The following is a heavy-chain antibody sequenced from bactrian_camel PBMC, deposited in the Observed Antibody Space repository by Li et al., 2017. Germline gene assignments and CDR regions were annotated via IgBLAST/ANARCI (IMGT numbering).Heavy chain of an antibody. D-gene: IGHD1*01. CDR2: LNTATHTT. J-gene: IGHJ6*01. V-gene: IGHV3S35*01. Sequence: VQLVESGGDSVQPGESLRLSCAASGFTWSAWVRQAPGKGLECISSLNTATHTTYYPNSVKDRFTISTDNAKNTVYLQMNSLKVEDTAVYYCVRDAGSLGFTFGRWGQGTQVTVS. CDR3: VRDAGSLGFTFGR. CDR1: GFTWSA.